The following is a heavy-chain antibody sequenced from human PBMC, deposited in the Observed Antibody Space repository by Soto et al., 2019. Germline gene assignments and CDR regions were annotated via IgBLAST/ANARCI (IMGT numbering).Heavy chain of an antibody. Sequence: EVQLVESGGGLVQPGGSLRLSCAASGVTVSSNYMSWVRQAPGKGLEWVSVIYSGGSTYYADSVKGRFTISRDNSKNTLYLXXXXXXXXXXXXXXXXXXXXXXXXXXXXXWGQGTLVTVSS. J-gene: IGHJ4*02. V-gene: IGHV3-66*01. CDR2: IYSGGST. CDR3: XXXXXXXXXXXXXX. CDR1: GVTVSSNY.